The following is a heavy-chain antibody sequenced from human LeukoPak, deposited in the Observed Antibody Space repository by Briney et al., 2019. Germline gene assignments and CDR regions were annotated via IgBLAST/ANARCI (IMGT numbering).Heavy chain of an antibody. CDR1: GYTFTSYD. CDR3: ASSRTNYCGGDCPYDAFDI. V-gene: IGHV1-8*03. Sequence: GASVKVSCXASGYTFTSYDINWVRQATGRGLEWMVWMNPNSGNTGYAQKFQGRVTITRNTSISTAYMELSSLRSEDTAVYYCASSRTNYCGGDCPYDAFDIWGQGTMVTVSS. CDR2: MNPNSGNT. D-gene: IGHD2-21*01. J-gene: IGHJ3*02.